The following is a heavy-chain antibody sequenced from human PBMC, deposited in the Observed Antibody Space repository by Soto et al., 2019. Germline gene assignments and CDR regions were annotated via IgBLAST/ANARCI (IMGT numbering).Heavy chain of an antibody. V-gene: IGHV4-39*01. J-gene: IGHJ6*02. D-gene: IGHD2-8*01. Sequence: SETLSLTCSVSGGPIRSSTYYWGWIRQPPGKGLQWIGPIYYTGDTHYTPSLQSRVTISLDTPNNQFSLNLSSVTAADSAVYYSAMFQGVRNGNETPYYYDGMVVWGQGTPVTV. CDR1: GGPIRSSTYY. CDR3: AMFQGVRNGNETPYYYDGMVV. CDR2: IYYTGDT.